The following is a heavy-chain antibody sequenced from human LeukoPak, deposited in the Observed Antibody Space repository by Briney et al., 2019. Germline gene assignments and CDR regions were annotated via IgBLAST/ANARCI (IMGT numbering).Heavy chain of an antibody. V-gene: IGHV3-23*01. CDR1: GFTFSSYA. CDR3: VSLYSSSWYNYFDY. D-gene: IGHD6-13*01. J-gene: IGHJ4*02. Sequence: GGSLRLSCATSGFTFSSYAMSWVRQAPGKGLEWVSAISGSGGSTYYADSVKGRFTISRDNSKNTLYLQMNSLRAEDTAVFYCVSLYSSSWYNYFDYWGQGTLVTVSS. CDR2: ISGSGGST.